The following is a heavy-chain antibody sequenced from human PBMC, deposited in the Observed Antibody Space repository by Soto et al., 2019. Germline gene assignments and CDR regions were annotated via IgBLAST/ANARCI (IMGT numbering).Heavy chain of an antibody. CDR1: GGTFSSYA. V-gene: IGHV1-69*12. CDR3: ARVRRNLRDGYNEIDY. CDR2: IIPIFGTA. D-gene: IGHD5-12*01. Sequence: QVQLVQSWAEVKKPGSSVNVSCKASGGTFSSYAISWVRLAPGQGLEWMGGIIPIFGTANYAQKFQGRVTITADESTSTAYMELSSLRSEDTAVYYCARVRRNLRDGYNEIDYWGQGTLVTVSS. J-gene: IGHJ4*02.